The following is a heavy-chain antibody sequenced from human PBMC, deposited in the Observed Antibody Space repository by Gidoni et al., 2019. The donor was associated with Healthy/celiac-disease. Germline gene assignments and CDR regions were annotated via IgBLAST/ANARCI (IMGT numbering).Heavy chain of an antibody. Sequence: QVQLVESGGGGVQPGRSLSLSCAASGFTFSSYGMHWVRPAPGKGLEWVAVISYDGSNKYYADSVKGLFTISRDNSKNTVYLQMNSLRAEDTAVYYCAKGVTTWPWGQGTLVTVSS. V-gene: IGHV3-30*18. CDR1: GFTFSSYG. J-gene: IGHJ5*02. D-gene: IGHD4-17*01. CDR2: ISYDGSNK. CDR3: AKGVTTWP.